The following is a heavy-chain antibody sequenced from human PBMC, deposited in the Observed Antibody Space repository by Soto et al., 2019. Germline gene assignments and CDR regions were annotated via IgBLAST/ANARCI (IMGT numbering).Heavy chain of an antibody. CDR3: ATERFAIVGPVDY. J-gene: IGHJ4*02. CDR1: GLIFSDYA. Sequence: GGSLILSCAASGLIFSDYAMSWVRQAPGKGLECGACISGSGGDTFYADSVKGRFTISRDNSKNTLSPHTNSLRVADPAPYLCATERFAIVGPVDYWRQGNLVNVSS. CDR2: ISGSGGDT. V-gene: IGHV3-23*01. D-gene: IGHD1-26*01.